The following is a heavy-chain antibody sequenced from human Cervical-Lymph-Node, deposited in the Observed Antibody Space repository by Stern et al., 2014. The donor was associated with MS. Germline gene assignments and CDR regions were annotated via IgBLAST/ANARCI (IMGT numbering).Heavy chain of an antibody. V-gene: IGHV3-7*01. Sequence: EEQLLESGGGLVQPGGSLGFSWEASGSGFRSYWRSWVRQAPGKGLWWGANIKQDGSEEYYVDSVKGRFTISRDNAKSSLYLQMSSLRAEDTAVYYCARDCSHGSCSVAHYYFGVDVWGQGTTVTVSS. D-gene: IGHD2-15*01. CDR3: ARDCSHGSCSVAHYYFGVDV. J-gene: IGHJ6*02. CDR1: GSGFRSYW. CDR2: IKQDGSEE.